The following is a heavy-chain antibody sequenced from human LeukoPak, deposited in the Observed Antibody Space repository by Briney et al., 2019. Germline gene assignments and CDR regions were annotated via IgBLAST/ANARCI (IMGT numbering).Heavy chain of an antibody. D-gene: IGHD3-16*02. CDR3: VLQMTYGELSDPDF. CDR2: SGTRSGTK. V-gene: IGHV3-21*01. Sequence: GGSLRLSCAASGFTLSSLAMHWVRQAPGKGLEWVSSSGTRSGTKYYADSVKGRFTISRDSAKNSVSLQINSLRAEDTPVYYCVLQMTYGELSDPDFWGQGTLVTVSS. J-gene: IGHJ4*02. CDR1: GFTLSSLA.